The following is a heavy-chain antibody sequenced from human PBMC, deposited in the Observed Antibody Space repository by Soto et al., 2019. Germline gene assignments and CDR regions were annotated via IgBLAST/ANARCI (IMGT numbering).Heavy chain of an antibody. V-gene: IGHV3-21*01. CDR2: ISSSSSYI. D-gene: IGHD4-17*01. J-gene: IGHJ4*02. Sequence: EVQLVESGGGLVKPGGSLRLSCAASGFTFSSYNMNWVRQAPGKGLEWVSSISSSSSYIFYADSLKGRFTISRDNAKNSLYLQLNSLRAEDTAVYYCARDMSSTVTTRFDYWGQGTLVTVSS. CDR3: ARDMSSTVTTRFDY. CDR1: GFTFSSYN.